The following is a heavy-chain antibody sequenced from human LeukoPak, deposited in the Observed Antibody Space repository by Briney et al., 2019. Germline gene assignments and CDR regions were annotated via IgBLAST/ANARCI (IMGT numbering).Heavy chain of an antibody. Sequence: GGALRVSCAASGVTVSSYSMNWVRQAPGKGLEWVSSISSSSSYIYYADSVKGRFTISRDNAKNSLYLQMNSLRAEDTAVYYCAGSIAGTTTDYWGQGTLVTVSS. D-gene: IGHD1-7*01. CDR3: AGSIAGTTTDY. J-gene: IGHJ4*02. CDR1: GVTVSSYS. CDR2: ISSSSSYI. V-gene: IGHV3-21*01.